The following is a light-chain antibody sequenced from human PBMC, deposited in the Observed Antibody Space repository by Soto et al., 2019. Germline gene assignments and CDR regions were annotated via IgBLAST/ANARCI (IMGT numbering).Light chain of an antibody. Sequence: DIVLMQSPGTLSLSPVERATLSCMASQSVRNSYLAWYQQKPGQAPRLLIYGASSRATGIPDRFSGSGSGTDFTLTISRLEPEDFAVYYCQQYGSSSTFGQGTKVDIK. CDR1: QSVRNSY. CDR3: QQYGSSST. V-gene: IGKV3-20*01. CDR2: GAS. J-gene: IGKJ1*01.